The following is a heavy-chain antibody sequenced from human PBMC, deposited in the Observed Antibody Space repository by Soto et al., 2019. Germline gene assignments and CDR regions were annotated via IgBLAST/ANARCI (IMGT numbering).Heavy chain of an antibody. CDR2: IIPILGTA. V-gene: IGHV1-69*08. Sequence: QVQLVQSGAEVKKPGSSVKVSCKASGGTFSSYTISWVRQAPGQGLEWMGRIIPILGTANYAQKFQGRVTITAGKSTSTVYRGLSSLRSEDTAVYYCARGGSLSNSWSPRWFDPWGQGTLVTVSS. CDR1: GGTFSSYT. CDR3: ARGGSLSNSWSPRWFDP. D-gene: IGHD6-13*01. J-gene: IGHJ5*02.